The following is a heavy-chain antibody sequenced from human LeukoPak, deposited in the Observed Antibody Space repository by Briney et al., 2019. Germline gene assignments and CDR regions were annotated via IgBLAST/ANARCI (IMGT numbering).Heavy chain of an antibody. CDR1: GFTFSSYW. D-gene: IGHD6-19*01. V-gene: IGHV3-23*01. J-gene: IGHJ4*02. Sequence: TGGSLRLSCAASGFTFSSYWMSWVRQAPGKGLEWVSAISGSGGSTYYADSVKGRFTISRDNSKNTLYLQMNSLRAEDTAVYYCAKDWAVAGNYYFDYWGQGTLVTVSS. CDR3: AKDWAVAGNYYFDY. CDR2: ISGSGGST.